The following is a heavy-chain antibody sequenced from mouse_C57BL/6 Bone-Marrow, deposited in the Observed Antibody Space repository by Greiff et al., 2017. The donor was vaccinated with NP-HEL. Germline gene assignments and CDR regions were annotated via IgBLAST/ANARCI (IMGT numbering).Heavy chain of an antibody. CDR2: INPSTGGT. V-gene: IGHV1-42*01. D-gene: IGHD1-1*01. J-gene: IGHJ3*01. CDR1: GYSFTGYY. Sequence: VQLKESGPELVKPGASVKISCKASGYSFTGYYMNWVKQSPEKSLEWIGEINPSTGGTTYNQKFKAKATLTVDKSSSTAYMQLKSLTSEDSAVYYCAREGYYGSSEFAYWGQGTLVTVSA. CDR3: AREGYYGSSEFAY.